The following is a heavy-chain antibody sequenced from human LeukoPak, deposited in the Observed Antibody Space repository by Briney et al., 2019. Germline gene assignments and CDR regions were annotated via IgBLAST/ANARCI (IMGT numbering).Heavy chain of an antibody. J-gene: IGHJ4*02. V-gene: IGHV3-13*01. D-gene: IGHD6-19*01. CDR3: AKDLRRGVVAVAGTGFDY. Sequence: GGSLRLSCAASGFTFSSYDMHWVRQATGKGLEWVSAIGTAGDTYYPGSVKGRFTISRDNSKNTLYLQMNSLRAEDTAVYYCAKDLRRGVVAVAGTGFDYWGQGTLVTVSS. CDR1: GFTFSSYD. CDR2: IGTAGDT.